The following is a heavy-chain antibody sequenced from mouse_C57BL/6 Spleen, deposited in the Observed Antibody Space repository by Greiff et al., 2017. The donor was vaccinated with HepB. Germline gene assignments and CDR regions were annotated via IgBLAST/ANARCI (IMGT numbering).Heavy chain of an antibody. D-gene: IGHD2-2*01. V-gene: IGHV1-26*01. CDR3: ARRGLRRGVYAMDY. CDR1: GYTFTDYY. CDR2: INPNNGGT. Sequence: EVKLQQSGPELVKPGASVKISCKASGYTFTDYYMNWVKQSHGKSLEWIGDINPNNGGTSYNQKFKGKATLTVDKSSSTAYMELRSLTSEDSAVYYCARRGLRRGVYAMDYWGQGTSVTVSS. J-gene: IGHJ4*01.